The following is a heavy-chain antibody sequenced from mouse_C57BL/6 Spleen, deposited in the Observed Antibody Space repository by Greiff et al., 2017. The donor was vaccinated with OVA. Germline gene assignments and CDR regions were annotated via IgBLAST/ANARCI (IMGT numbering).Heavy chain of an antibody. CDR1: GYSITSGYY. CDR3: ARYGNYVGYFDY. Sequence: EVQLVESGPGLVKPSQSLSLTCSVTGYSITSGYYWNWIRQFPGNKLEWMGYISYDGSNNYNPSLKNRISITRDTSKNQFFLKLNSVTTEDTATYYCARYGNYVGYFDYWGQGTTLTVSS. J-gene: IGHJ2*01. D-gene: IGHD2-10*02. V-gene: IGHV3-6*01. CDR2: ISYDGSN.